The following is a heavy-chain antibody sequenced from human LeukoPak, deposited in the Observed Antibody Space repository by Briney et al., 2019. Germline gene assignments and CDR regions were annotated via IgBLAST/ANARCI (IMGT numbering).Heavy chain of an antibody. CDR2: ISYDGSKK. Sequence: GGSLRLSCAASGLTFSSYSMNWVRQAPGKGLEWVAVISYDGSKKYHADSVKGRFTISRDNSKNTLSLQMNSLRAEDTAVYYCARDPYFDSSGYPYYFDYWGQGTLVTVSS. J-gene: IGHJ4*02. V-gene: IGHV3-30*05. D-gene: IGHD3-22*01. CDR3: ARDPYFDSSGYPYYFDY. CDR1: GLTFSSYS.